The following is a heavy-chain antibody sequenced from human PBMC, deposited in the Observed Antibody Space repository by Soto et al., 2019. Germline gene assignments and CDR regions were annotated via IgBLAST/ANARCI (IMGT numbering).Heavy chain of an antibody. J-gene: IGHJ4*02. CDR1: GGSISSYY. V-gene: IGHV4-59*01. Sequence: SETLSLTCTVSGGSISSYYWSWIRQPPGKGLEWIGYIYYSGSTNYNPSLKSRVTISVDTSKNQFSLKLTSVTAADTAVYYCAGRYGGNFDYWGQGTLVTVSS. D-gene: IGHD1-26*01. CDR2: IYYSGST. CDR3: AGRYGGNFDY.